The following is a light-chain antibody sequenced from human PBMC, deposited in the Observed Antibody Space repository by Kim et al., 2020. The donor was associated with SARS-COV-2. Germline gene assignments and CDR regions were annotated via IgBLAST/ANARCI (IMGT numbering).Light chain of an antibody. Sequence: NFMLTQPHSVSESPGKTVTISCTRSSGSIASKYVQWYQQLPGSAPTTVIYENNQRPSGVPDRFSGSIDTSSNSASLTISGLETEDAADYYCQSYDVSTEVFGGGTKVTVL. V-gene: IGLV6-57*04. CDR2: ENN. CDR3: QSYDVSTEV. J-gene: IGLJ3*02. CDR1: SGSIASKY.